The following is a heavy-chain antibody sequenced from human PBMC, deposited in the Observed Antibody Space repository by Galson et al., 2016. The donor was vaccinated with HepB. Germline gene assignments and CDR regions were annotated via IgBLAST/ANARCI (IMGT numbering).Heavy chain of an antibody. CDR2: IGGDGAT. J-gene: IGHJ6*02. Sequence: FLRLSRAAAGVAFSNHAKGRGAHAPGKGLEWVSTIGGDGATFYGDSVKGRFTISRDDSKSTLYLQMNSLRDEDTAVYYCARDGGGTGGYYYYAMDVWGQGTTVTVSS. CDR1: GVAFSNHA. D-gene: IGHD1-14*01. CDR3: ARDGGGTGGYYYYAMDV. V-gene: IGHV3-23*01.